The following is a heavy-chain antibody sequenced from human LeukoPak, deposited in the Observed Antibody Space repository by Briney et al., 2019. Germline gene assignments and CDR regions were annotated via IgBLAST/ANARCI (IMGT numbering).Heavy chain of an antibody. CDR2: ISYDGNSQ. CDR1: GFTFSNYA. D-gene: IGHD2/OR15-2a*01. CDR3: AKDGSMPWGYYMDV. Sequence: PGRSLTLSCAASGFTFSNYAIHWVRQAPGRGLEWVAAISYDGNSQHYGAPVKGRFTTSRDNAKNSLYLEMNSLRAEDTAVYYCAKDGSMPWGYYMDVWGKGTTVTISS. J-gene: IGHJ6*03. V-gene: IGHV3-30*18.